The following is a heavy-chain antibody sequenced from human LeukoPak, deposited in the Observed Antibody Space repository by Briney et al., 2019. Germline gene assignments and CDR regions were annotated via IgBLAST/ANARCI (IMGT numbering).Heavy chain of an antibody. J-gene: IGHJ5*02. CDR2: INNDGSST. V-gene: IGHV3-74*01. CDR3: AKDQGARYYGSGGSWFDP. Sequence: GGSMRLSCTASGFIFNNYRMHWARQAPGKGLVWVSRINNDGSSTSYADSVKGRFTVSRDNAKNTLFLQMNSLRPEDTAVYYCAKDQGARYYGSGGSWFDPWGQGTLVTVSS. D-gene: IGHD3-10*01. CDR1: GFIFNNYR.